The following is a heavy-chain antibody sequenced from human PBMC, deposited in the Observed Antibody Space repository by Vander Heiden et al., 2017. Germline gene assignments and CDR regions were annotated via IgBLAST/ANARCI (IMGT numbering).Heavy chain of an antibody. D-gene: IGHD6-13*01. V-gene: IGHV1-46*01. CDR1: GYTFPNHY. CDR3: ARHAPIAAAGTIWDY. CDR2: INSGSGST. Sequence: QVQLVQSGAEVTKPGASVKVSCTASGYTFPNHYIHWVRQAPGQGLEWVGRINSGSGSTSTAQKFQDRVTVIRDASTGTVYMEMTRLTSDDTAVYYCARHAPIAAAGTIWDYWGQGTLVIVSS. J-gene: IGHJ4*02.